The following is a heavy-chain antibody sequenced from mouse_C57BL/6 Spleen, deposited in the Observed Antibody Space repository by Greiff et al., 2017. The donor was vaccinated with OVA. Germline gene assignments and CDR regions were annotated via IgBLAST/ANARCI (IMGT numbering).Heavy chain of an antibody. V-gene: IGHV1-59*01. Sequence: LQPGAELVRPGTSVKLSCKASGYTFTSYWMHWVKQRPGQGLEWIGVIDPSDSYTNYNQKFKGKATLTVDTSSSTAYMQLSSLTSEDSAVYYCARESLLYYAMDYWGQGTSVTVSS. CDR3: ARESLLYYAMDY. CDR2: IDPSDSYT. CDR1: GYTFTSYW. D-gene: IGHD2-10*01. J-gene: IGHJ4*01.